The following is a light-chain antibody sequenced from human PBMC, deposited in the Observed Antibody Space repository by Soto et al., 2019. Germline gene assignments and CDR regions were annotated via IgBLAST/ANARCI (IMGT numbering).Light chain of an antibody. CDR2: EGS. V-gene: IGLV2-23*01. CDR3: CSYAGSDTPYV. J-gene: IGLJ1*01. CDR1: SSDVGRYNL. Sequence: SALTQPASVSGFPGQSITISCTGTSSDVGRYNLVSWYQQHPGKAPKLMIYEGSKRPSGVSNRFSGSKSGNTASLTISGLQAEDEADYYCCSYAGSDTPYVFGTGTKVTVL.